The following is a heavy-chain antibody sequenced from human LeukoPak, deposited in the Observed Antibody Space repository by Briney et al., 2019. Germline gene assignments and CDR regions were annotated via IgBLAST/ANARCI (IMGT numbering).Heavy chain of an antibody. CDR3: ASGDYGAGSPVMRY. V-gene: IGHV4-30-4*01. D-gene: IGHD3-10*01. Sequence: SQTLSLTCTVSGGSISSGDYYWSWIRQPPGKGLEWIGYIYYSGSTYYNPSLKSRVTISVDTSKNQFSLRLNSVTAADTAVYYCASGDYGAGSPVMRYWGHGTLVIVSS. CDR1: GGSISSGDYY. J-gene: IGHJ4*01. CDR2: IYYSGST.